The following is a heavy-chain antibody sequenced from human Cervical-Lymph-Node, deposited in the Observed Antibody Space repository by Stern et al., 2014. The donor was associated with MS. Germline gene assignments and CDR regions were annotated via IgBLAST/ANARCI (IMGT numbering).Heavy chain of an antibody. V-gene: IGHV4-30-4*01. CDR2: IYYGGST. J-gene: IGHJ4*02. Sequence: QVQLQESGPGLVKPSQTLSLTCTVSGGSISSGDYYLSWLRQPPGQGMAWIVYIYYGGSTYYNPSLKSRVTISVDTSKNQFSLKLSSVTAADTAVYYCARGITIFGVVKTWGQGTLVTVSS. D-gene: IGHD3-3*01. CDR1: GGSISSGDYY. CDR3: ARGITIFGVVKT.